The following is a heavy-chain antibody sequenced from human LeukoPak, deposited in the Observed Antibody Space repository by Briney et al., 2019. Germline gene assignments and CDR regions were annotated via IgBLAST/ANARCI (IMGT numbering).Heavy chain of an antibody. CDR1: GGSFSGYY. Sequence: KPSETLSLTCAVYGGSFSGYYWSWIRQPPGKGLEWIGEINHSGSTNYNPSLKSRVTISVDTSKNQFSLKLSSVTAADTAVYYCARVPALTYYDFWSGDYWGQGTLVTVSS. CDR2: INHSGST. V-gene: IGHV4-34*01. CDR3: ARVPALTYYDFWSGDY. D-gene: IGHD3-3*01. J-gene: IGHJ4*02.